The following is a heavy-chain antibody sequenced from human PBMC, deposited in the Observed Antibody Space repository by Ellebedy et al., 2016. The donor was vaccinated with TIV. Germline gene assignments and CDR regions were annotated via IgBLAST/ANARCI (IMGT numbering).Heavy chain of an antibody. D-gene: IGHD2/OR15-2a*01. CDR1: GFTFSTYW. Sequence: PGGSLRLSCAASGFTFSTYWMGWVRQAAGKGLEWVANTKQDGSEKYYVDSVMGRFTISRDNAKNSLYLQMNSLRAEDTAVYYCGKDRNRNWSIDYWGQGTLVTVSS. J-gene: IGHJ4*02. CDR3: GKDRNRNWSIDY. CDR2: TKQDGSEK. V-gene: IGHV3-7*01.